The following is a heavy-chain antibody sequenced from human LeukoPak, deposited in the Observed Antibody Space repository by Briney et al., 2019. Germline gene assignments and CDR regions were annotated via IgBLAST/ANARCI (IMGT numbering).Heavy chain of an antibody. Sequence: GGSLRLSCAASGFTFSSYAMSWVRQAPGKGLEWVSAISGCGGSTYYADSVKGRFTISRDNSKNTLYLQMNSLRAEDTAVYYCAKGYDFWSGTFDYWGQGTLVTVSS. CDR1: GFTFSSYA. D-gene: IGHD3-3*01. CDR3: AKGYDFWSGTFDY. CDR2: ISGCGGST. J-gene: IGHJ4*02. V-gene: IGHV3-23*01.